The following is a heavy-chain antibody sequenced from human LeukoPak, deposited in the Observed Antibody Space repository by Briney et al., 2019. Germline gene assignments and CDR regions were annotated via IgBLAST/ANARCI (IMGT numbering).Heavy chain of an antibody. J-gene: IGHJ4*02. V-gene: IGHV1-46*01. CDR1: GYTFTSYY. CDR3: AGASQGIQLWLPGK. D-gene: IGHD5-18*01. Sequence: ASVKVSCKASGYTFTSYYMHWVRQAPGHGLEWMGIINPSGGSTSYAQKFQGRVTMTRDTSTSTVYMELSSLRSEDTAVYFCAGASQGIQLWLPGKWGQGTLVTVSS. CDR2: INPSGGST.